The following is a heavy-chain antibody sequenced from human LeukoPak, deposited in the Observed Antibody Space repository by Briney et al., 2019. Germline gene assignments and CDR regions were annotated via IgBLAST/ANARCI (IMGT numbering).Heavy chain of an antibody. Sequence: EGSLRLSCAASGFTFSSYSMNWVRQAPGKGLEWVSSISSSSYIYYADSVKGRFTISRDNAKNSLYLQMNSLRAEDTAVYYCARGSAAVTAIHGYYYGMDVWGQGTTVTVSS. V-gene: IGHV3-21*01. CDR3: ARGSAAVTAIHGYYYGMDV. J-gene: IGHJ6*02. CDR1: GFTFSSYS. D-gene: IGHD2-21*02. CDR2: ISSSSYI.